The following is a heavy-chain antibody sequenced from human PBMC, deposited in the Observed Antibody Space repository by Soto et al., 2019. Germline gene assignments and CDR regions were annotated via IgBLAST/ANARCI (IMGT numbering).Heavy chain of an antibody. J-gene: IGHJ4*02. CDR1: GGSISRSSYY. D-gene: IGHD5-12*01. CDR2: IYYSGST. CDR3: SRNSGYDWVLYY. V-gene: IGHV4-39*01. Sequence: ASETLSLTCTVSGGSISRSSYYWGWLRQPPGKGVEWVGSIYYSGSTYYNPSLKSRVTISVDTSQNQSALNLSSVTAADTAVYYCSRNSGYDWVLYYCGQGTXVTGSS.